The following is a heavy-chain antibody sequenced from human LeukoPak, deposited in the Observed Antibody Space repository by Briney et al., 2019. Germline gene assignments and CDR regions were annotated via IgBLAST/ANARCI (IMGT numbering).Heavy chain of an antibody. CDR1: GGSFSGYY. CDR3: ARDHPRYDAFDI. CDR2: IYYSGST. Sequence: PSETLSLTCAVYGGSFSGYYWSWIRQPPGKGLEWIEYIYYSGSTNYNPSLKSRVTISVDTSKNQFSLKLSSVTAADTAVYYCARDHPRYDAFDIWGQGTMVTVSS. V-gene: IGHV4-59*01. J-gene: IGHJ3*02. D-gene: IGHD3-16*02.